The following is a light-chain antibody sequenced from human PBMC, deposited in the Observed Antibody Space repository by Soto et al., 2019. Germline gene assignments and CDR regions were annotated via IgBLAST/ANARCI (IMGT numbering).Light chain of an antibody. CDR3: QQLNTYPLS. CDR2: GAH. V-gene: IGKV1-9*01. J-gene: IGKJ4*01. Sequence: DIQLTQSPSLLSASVGDRVTITCRASQDISSYLAWYQQKPGRAPELLIHGAHSLHSGVPSRFSGSGSGTEFSLTISSLQPEDFATYYCQQLNTYPLSFGGGTKVDIX. CDR1: QDISSY.